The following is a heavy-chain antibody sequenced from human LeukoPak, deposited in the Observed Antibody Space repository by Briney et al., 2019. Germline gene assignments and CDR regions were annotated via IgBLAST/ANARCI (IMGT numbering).Heavy chain of an antibody. J-gene: IGHJ4*02. CDR2: INAGNGNT. CDR3: ARGGGGSYYYFDY. CDR1: GYIFTCYA. D-gene: IGHD1-26*01. Sequence: ASVKVSCKASGYIFTCYAIHWVRQAPGQRLECMGWINAGNGNTKYSQEFQGRVTITRDTSASTAYMELSSLRSEDMAVYYCARGGGGSYYYFDYWGQGTLVTVSS. V-gene: IGHV1-3*03.